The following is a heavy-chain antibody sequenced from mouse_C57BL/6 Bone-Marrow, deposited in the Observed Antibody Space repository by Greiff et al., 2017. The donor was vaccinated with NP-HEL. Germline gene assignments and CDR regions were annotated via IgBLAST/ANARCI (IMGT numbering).Heavy chain of an antibody. D-gene: IGHD1-1*01. CDR1: GYAFTNYL. J-gene: IGHJ3*01. CDR2: INPGSGGT. V-gene: IGHV1-54*01. Sequence: QVQLQQSGAELVRPGTSVKVYCKASGYAFTNYLIEWVKQRPGQGLEWIGVINPGSGGTNYNEKFKGKATLTADKSSSTAYMQLSSLTSEDSAVYFCARGGGSSPFAYWGQGTLVTVSA. CDR3: ARGGGSSPFAY.